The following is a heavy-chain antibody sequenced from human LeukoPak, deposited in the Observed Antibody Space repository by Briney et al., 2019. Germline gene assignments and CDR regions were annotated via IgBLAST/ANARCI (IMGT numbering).Heavy chain of an antibody. CDR1: GGSISSGGYY. D-gene: IGHD3-22*01. V-gene: IGHV4-30-2*01. CDR2: IYHSGST. J-gene: IGHJ3*02. Sequence: SQTLSLTCTVSGGSISSGGYYWSWIRQPPGEGLEWIGYIYHSGSTYYNPSLKSRVAISVDTSKNQFSLKLSSVTAADTAVYYCAAAQEVVINPDAFDIWGQGTMVTVSS. CDR3: AAAQEVVINPDAFDI.